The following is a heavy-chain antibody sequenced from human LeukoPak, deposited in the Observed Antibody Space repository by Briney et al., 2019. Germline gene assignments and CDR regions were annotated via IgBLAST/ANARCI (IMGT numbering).Heavy chain of an antibody. CDR3: ARDSLHEYVWGSYRFFDY. J-gene: IGHJ4*02. D-gene: IGHD3-16*02. CDR1: GVSISPYY. CDR2: IYYTGTT. Sequence: SETLSLTCTVSGVSISPYYWTWIRQPPGKGLEWIGYIYYTGTTNYNPSLKSRVTISVDTSKNQFSLRLSSVTAADTAVYYCARDSLHEYVWGSYRFFDYWGQGTLVTVSS. V-gene: IGHV4-59*01.